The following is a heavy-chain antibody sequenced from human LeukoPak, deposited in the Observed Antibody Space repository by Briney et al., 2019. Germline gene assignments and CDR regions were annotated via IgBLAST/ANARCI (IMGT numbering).Heavy chain of an antibody. CDR1: GFTFDDYA. V-gene: IGHV3-9*01. CDR2: ISWNSGSI. CDR3: HFDY. D-gene: IGHD2-21*02. Sequence: PGGSLRLSCAASGFTFDDYAMHWVRQAPGKGLEWVSGISWNSGSIGYADSVKGRFTISRDNAKNSLYLQMNSLRAEARVVVTAHFDYWGQGTLVTVSS. J-gene: IGHJ4*02.